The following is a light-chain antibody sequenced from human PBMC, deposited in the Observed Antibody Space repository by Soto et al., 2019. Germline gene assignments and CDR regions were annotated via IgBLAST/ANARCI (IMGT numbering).Light chain of an antibody. CDR1: QSISSY. CDR2: DAS. V-gene: IGKV3-11*01. J-gene: IGKJ5*01. CDR3: QQRSNWPPIT. Sequence: EIVLTQSPATLSLSPGERATLSCRASQSISSYLAWYQQKPGQAPRLLIYDASNRATGIPARFSGSGSGTDFPLTISDLEPEDCAVYYCQQRSNWPPITFGQGTRLEIK.